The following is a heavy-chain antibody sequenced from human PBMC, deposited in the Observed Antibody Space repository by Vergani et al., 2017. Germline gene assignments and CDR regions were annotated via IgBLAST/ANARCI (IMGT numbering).Heavy chain of an antibody. CDR3: ASSSPSGVVVPAAIRNYYYYGMDV. CDR1: GYTFTSYG. CDR2: ISAYNGNT. D-gene: IGHD2-2*02. V-gene: IGHV1-18*01. J-gene: IGHJ6*02. Sequence: QVQLVQSGAEVKKPGASVKVSCKASGYTFTSYGISWVRQAPGQGLEWMGWISAYNGNTNYAQKLQGRVTMTTNTSTSTAYMELRSLRSDDTAVYYCASSSPSGVVVPAAIRNYYYYGMDVWGQGTTVTVSS.